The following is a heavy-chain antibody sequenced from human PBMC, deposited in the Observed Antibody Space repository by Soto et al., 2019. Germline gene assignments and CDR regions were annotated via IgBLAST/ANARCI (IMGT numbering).Heavy chain of an antibody. J-gene: IGHJ3*02. CDR1: GFTFSSYA. Sequence: PGGSLRLSCAASGFTFSSYAMSWVRQAPGKGLEWVSAISGSGGSTYYADSVKGRFTISRDNSKNTLYLQMNSLRAEDTAVYYCAPDPPSPDIYSSGSIDDRDAFDIWGQGTMVTVSS. D-gene: IGHD3-22*01. CDR2: ISGSGGST. V-gene: IGHV3-23*01. CDR3: APDPPSPDIYSSGSIDDRDAFDI.